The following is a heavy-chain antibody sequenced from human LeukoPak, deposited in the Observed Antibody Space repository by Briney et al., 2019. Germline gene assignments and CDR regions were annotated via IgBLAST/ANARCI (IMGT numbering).Heavy chain of an antibody. Sequence: SVKVSCKASGGTFSSYAISWVRQAPGQGLEWMGGIIPIFGTANYAQKFQGRVTITADKSTSTAYMELSSLRSEDTAVYYCARESTAAAGRNWFDPWGQGTLVTVSS. D-gene: IGHD6-13*01. CDR2: IIPIFGTA. J-gene: IGHJ5*02. V-gene: IGHV1-69*06. CDR1: GGTFSSYA. CDR3: ARESTAAAGRNWFDP.